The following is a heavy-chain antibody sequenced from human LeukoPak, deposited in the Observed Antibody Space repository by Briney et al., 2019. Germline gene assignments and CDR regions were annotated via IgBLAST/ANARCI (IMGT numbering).Heavy chain of an antibody. D-gene: IGHD3-10*01. CDR2: IYYSGST. CDR3: ARKDYYGSGGYKFDY. CDR1: GGSISSSSYY. V-gene: IGHV4-39*07. J-gene: IGHJ4*02. Sequence: SETLSLTCTVSGGSISSSSYYWGWIRQPPGKGLEWIGSIYYSGSTYYNPSLKSRVTISVDTSKNQFSLKLSSLTAADTAVYYCARKDYYGSGGYKFDYWGQGTLVTVSS.